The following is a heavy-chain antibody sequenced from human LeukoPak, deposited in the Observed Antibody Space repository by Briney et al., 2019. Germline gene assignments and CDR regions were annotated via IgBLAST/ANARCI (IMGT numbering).Heavy chain of an antibody. D-gene: IGHD3/OR15-3a*01. CDR3: ARGGQTDY. J-gene: IGHJ4*02. V-gene: IGHV1-8*01. CDR1: GHTFTSHD. Sequence: ASVTVSYKVSGHTFTSHDINWVRQATGHGLEFMGWMNPNIGNTGYAQKFQGRVTMTRNTSINTAYMELSSLRSDDTAVYYCARGGQTDYWGQGTLVTVSS. CDR2: MNPNIGNT.